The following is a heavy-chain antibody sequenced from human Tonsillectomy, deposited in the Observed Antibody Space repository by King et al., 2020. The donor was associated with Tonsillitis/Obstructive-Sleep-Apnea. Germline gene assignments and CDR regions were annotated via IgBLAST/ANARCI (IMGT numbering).Heavy chain of an antibody. D-gene: IGHD2-2*01. CDR2: ISSSSSYI. J-gene: IGHJ4*02. CDR1: GFTFSSYS. CDR3: ARGCSSTSFFPVDVY. V-gene: IGHV3-21*01. Sequence: VQLVESGGGLVKPGGSLRLSCAASGFTFSSYSMNWVRQAPGKGLEWVSSISSSSSYIYYADSVKGRFTISRDNAKNSLYLQMNSLRAEDTAVYYCARGCSSTSFFPVDVYWGQGTLVTVSS.